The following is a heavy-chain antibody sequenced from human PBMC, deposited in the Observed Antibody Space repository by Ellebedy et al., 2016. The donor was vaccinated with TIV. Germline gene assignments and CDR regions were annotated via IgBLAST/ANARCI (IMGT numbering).Heavy chain of an antibody. Sequence: GESLKISXKGSGYSFTSYWIGWVRQMPAKGLEWMGIIYPGDSDTRYSPSFQGQVTISVDKSISTAYLQWSSLKASDTAMYYCARHHSTSWYWFDPWGQGTLVTVSP. V-gene: IGHV5-51*01. CDR3: ARHHSTSWYWFDP. CDR2: IYPGDSDT. J-gene: IGHJ5*02. CDR1: GYSFTSYW. D-gene: IGHD6-13*01.